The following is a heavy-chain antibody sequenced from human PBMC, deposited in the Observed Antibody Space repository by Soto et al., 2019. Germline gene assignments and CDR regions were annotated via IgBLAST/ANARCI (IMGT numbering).Heavy chain of an antibody. J-gene: IGHJ4*02. CDR1: GFTFSSYG. CDR2: ISYDGSNK. D-gene: IGHD4-17*01. CDR3: ATQDYGDYVPYYFDY. Sequence: QVQLVESGGGVVQPGRSLRLPCAASGFTFSSYGMHWVRQAPGKGLEWVAVISYDGSNKYYADSVKGRFTISRDNSKNTLYLQMNSLRAEDTAVYYCATQDYGDYVPYYFDYWGQGTLVTVSS. V-gene: IGHV3-30*03.